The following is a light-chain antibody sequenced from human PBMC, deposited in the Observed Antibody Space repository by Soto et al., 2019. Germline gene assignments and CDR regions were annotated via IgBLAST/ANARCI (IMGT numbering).Light chain of an antibody. J-gene: IGKJ5*01. V-gene: IGKV3-11*01. CDR2: DAS. CDR3: QQRSNWPIT. CDR1: QSVGTY. Sequence: DTVFTQSPGTLSLTPGERATLSCRASQSVGTYLAWYQQKPGQAPRLLIYDASNRATGIPARFSGSGSGTDFTLTISSLEPEDFAVYYCQQRSNWPITFGQGARPEIK.